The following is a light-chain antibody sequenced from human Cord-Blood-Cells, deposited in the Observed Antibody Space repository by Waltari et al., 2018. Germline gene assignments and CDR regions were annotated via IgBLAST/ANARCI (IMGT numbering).Light chain of an antibody. V-gene: IGLV2-11*01. J-gene: IGLJ3*02. Sequence: QSALTQPRSVSGSPGQSVTIPCTATSSDVGGYHYVSWYQQHPGKAPTLMIYDISKRPSGVPVRFSGSKSGNTASLRVCGLQAEEEADYCCCSYAGSYTWVFGGGTNLTVL. CDR3: CSYAGSYTWV. CDR2: DIS. CDR1: SSDVGGYHY.